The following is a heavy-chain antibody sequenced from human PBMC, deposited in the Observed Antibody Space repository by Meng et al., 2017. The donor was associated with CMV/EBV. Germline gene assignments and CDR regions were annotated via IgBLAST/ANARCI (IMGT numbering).Heavy chain of an antibody. CDR2: ISAYNGNT. CDR3: ARDYGERASSSSSKYYYGMDV. J-gene: IGHJ6*02. Sequence: ASVTVSCKASGYTFTSYGISWVRQAPGQGLEWMGWISAYNGNTDYAQKLQGRVTMTTDTSTSTAYMELRGLRYDDTAVYYCARDYGERASSSSSKYYYGMDVWGQGTTVTVSS. D-gene: IGHD6-6*01. V-gene: IGHV1-18*01. CDR1: GYTFTSYG.